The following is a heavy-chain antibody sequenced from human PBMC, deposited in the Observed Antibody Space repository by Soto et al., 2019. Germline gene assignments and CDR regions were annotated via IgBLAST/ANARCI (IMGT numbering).Heavy chain of an antibody. CDR2: IYYSGST. J-gene: IGHJ4*02. CDR1: GGSISSYY. D-gene: IGHD1-26*01. V-gene: IGHV4-59*08. CDR3: ARHGGWELPTDFDY. Sequence: SETLSLTCTVSGGSISSYYWSWIRQPPGKGLEWIGYIYYSGSTNYNPSLKSRVTISVDTSKNQFSLKLSSVTAADTAVYYCARHGGWELPTDFDYWGQGTLVTVSS.